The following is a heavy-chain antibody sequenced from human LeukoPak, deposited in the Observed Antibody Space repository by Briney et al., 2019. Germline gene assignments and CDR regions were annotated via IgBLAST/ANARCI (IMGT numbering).Heavy chain of an antibody. D-gene: IGHD2-21*01. J-gene: IGHJ4*02. CDR3: ARARILAYCGGDCSSYYFDY. CDR1: GFTFSSYW. CDR2: INSDGSST. V-gene: IGHV3-74*01. Sequence: GGSLRLSCAASGFTFSSYWMHWVRQAPGKGLVWVSRINSDGSSTSYADSVKGRFTISRDSAKNTLYLQMNSLRAEDTAVYYCARARILAYCGGDCSSYYFDYWGQGTLVTVSS.